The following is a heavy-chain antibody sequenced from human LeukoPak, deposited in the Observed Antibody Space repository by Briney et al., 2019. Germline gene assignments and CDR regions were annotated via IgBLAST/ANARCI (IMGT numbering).Heavy chain of an antibody. CDR2: ISSSSTI. CDR3: ARDHYVWGSFRVYGMDV. D-gene: IGHD3-16*02. CDR1: GFTFSSYS. Sequence: GGSLRLSCAASGFTFSSYSMTWVRQAPGKGLEWVSYISSSSTIYYADSVKGRFTISRDNAKNSLYLQMNSLRDEDTAVYYCARDHYVWGSFRVYGMDVWGQGTTVTVSS. J-gene: IGHJ6*02. V-gene: IGHV3-48*02.